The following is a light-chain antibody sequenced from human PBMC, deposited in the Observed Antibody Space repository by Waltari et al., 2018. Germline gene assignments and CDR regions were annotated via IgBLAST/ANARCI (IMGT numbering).Light chain of an antibody. J-gene: IGKJ4*01. CDR3: QQYTNWPLT. V-gene: IGKV3D-15*01. CDR2: DAS. Sequence: DIVLTQSPATLSVSPGERATLSCWASQSIRSTLAWYQQKPGQAPRLLIYDASTRATGIPVRFSGSGSGTYFTLTISSLQSEDFAVYYCQQYTNWPLTFGGGTKVEI. CDR1: QSIRST.